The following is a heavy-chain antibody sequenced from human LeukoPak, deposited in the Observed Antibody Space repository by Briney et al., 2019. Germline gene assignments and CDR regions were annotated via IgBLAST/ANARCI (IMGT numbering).Heavy chain of an antibody. D-gene: IGHD3-9*01. CDR1: GYTFTSYG. Sequence: WASVKVSCKASGYTFTSYGISWVRQAPGQGLEWMGWISAYNGNTNYAQKLQGRVTMTTDTSTSTAYMELRSLRSDDTAVYYCARVLPAYYDILTGYYTPFDYWGQGTLVTVSS. CDR2: ISAYNGNT. J-gene: IGHJ4*02. V-gene: IGHV1-18*01. CDR3: ARVLPAYYDILTGYYTPFDY.